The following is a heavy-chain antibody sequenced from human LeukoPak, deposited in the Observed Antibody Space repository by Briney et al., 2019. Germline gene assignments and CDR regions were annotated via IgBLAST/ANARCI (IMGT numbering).Heavy chain of an antibody. CDR3: ARDQYSGSYFDY. Sequence: GASVKVSCKASGYTFTGYHMHWVRQAPGQGLEWMGIINPSGGSTSYAQKFQGRVTMTRDMSTSTVYMELSSLRSEDTAVYYCARDQYSGSYFDYWGQGTLVTVSS. CDR2: INPSGGST. V-gene: IGHV1-46*01. D-gene: IGHD1-26*01. J-gene: IGHJ4*02. CDR1: GYTFTGYH.